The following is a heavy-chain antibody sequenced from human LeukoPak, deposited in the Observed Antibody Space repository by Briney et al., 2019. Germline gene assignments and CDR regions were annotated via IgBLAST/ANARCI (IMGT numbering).Heavy chain of an antibody. V-gene: IGHV4-34*01. J-gene: IGHJ4*02. Sequence: SETLSLTCAVSGGSFSGYYWNWIRQPPGKGLEWIGEINHSGSTNYNPSLKSRVTISVDTSKNQFSLKLSSVTAADTAVYYCARGGGGYRYGYDIDYWGKGTLVTVSS. CDR2: INHSGST. CDR3: ARGGGGYRYGYDIDY. CDR1: GGSFSGYY. D-gene: IGHD5-18*01.